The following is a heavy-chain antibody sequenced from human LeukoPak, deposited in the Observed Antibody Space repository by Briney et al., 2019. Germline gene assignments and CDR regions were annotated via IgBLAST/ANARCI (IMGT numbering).Heavy chain of an antibody. CDR2: IYSGGST. V-gene: IGHV3-66*01. CDR3: ASLSYGDYPFDY. CDR1: GFTVSSNY. J-gene: IGHJ4*02. D-gene: IGHD4-17*01. Sequence: PGGSLRLSCAASGFTVSSNYMSWVRQAPGKGVEWVSVIYSGGSTYYTDSVKGRVTISRDNSKNTLYLQMNSLRAEDTAVYYCASLSYGDYPFDYWGQGTLVTVSS.